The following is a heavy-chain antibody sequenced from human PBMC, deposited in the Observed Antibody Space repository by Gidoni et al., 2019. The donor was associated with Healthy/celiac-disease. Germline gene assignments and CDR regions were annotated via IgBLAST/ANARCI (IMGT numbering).Heavy chain of an antibody. CDR2: ISGDGGST. D-gene: IGHD5-12*01. V-gene: IGHV3-43*01. CDR1: GFTFDAYT. Sequence: EVQLVESGGVVVQPGGSLSLSCAAAGFTFDAYTMHWVRQAPGKGREWGSVISGDGGSTYYADSVKCRFTISRDNSKNSLYLKMNSRRTEDTALYYCAKERYSGYEGYYFDYWGQGTLVTVSS. J-gene: IGHJ4*02. CDR3: AKERYSGYEGYYFDY.